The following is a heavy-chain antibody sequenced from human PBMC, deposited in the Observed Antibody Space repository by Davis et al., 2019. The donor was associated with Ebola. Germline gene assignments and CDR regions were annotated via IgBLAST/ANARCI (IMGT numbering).Heavy chain of an antibody. V-gene: IGHV3-21*01. J-gene: IGHJ6*03. Sequence: GESLKISCAASGFTFSSYSMNWVRQAPGKGLEWVSSISSSSSYIYYADSVKGRFTISRDNAKNSLYLQMNSLRDEDTAVYYCARSLRYYYYYMDVWGKGTTVTVSS. CDR3: ARSLRYYYYYMDV. D-gene: IGHD5-12*01. CDR1: GFTFSSYS. CDR2: ISSSSSYI.